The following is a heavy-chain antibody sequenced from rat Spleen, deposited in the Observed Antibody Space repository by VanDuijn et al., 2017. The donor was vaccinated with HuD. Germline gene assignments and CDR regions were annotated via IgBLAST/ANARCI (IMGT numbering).Heavy chain of an antibody. CDR1: GFSLTSYN. D-gene: IGHD5-1*01. CDR2: IWTGGST. CDR3: TRENCVFDY. Sequence: QVQLKESGPGLVQPSQTLSLTCTVSGFSLTSYNVHWVRQPTGKGLEWMGVIWTGGSTDYNSALKSRLSISRDTSKSQVFLKMNSLRSEDTATYYCTRENCVFDYWGQGVMVTVSS. J-gene: IGHJ2*01. V-gene: IGHV2-30*01.